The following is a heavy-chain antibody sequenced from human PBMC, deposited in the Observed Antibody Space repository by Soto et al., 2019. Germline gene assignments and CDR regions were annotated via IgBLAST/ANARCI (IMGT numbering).Heavy chain of an antibody. CDR2: INHSGST. CDR3: ARDNTISGVVRKNWFAP. V-gene: IGHV4-34*01. J-gene: IGHJ5*02. CDR1: GGSFSGYY. D-gene: IGHD3-3*01. Sequence: QVQLQQWGAGLLKPSETLSLTCAVYGGSFSGYYWSWIRQPPGKGLEWIGEINHSGSTNYNPSLKSPVPIPVDTSKNPFSLKLRSVTAAATAVYSRARDNTISGVVRKNWFAPWGQGTLVTVSS.